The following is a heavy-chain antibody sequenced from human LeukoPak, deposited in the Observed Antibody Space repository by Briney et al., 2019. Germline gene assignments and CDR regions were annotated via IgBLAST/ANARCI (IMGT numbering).Heavy chain of an antibody. V-gene: IGHV3-23*01. CDR3: AKEVGYIYGLLDY. CDR1: GFTFSNYA. CDR2: VSGSGGTT. D-gene: IGHD5-18*01. J-gene: IGHJ4*02. Sequence: PGGSLRLSCAASGFTFSNYAMSWVRQAPGKGLEWVSSVSGSGGTTYYAESEKGRYSSYREKCKKKVYVQMNSLRAEDTAVYYCAKEVGYIYGLLDYWGQGTLVTVSS.